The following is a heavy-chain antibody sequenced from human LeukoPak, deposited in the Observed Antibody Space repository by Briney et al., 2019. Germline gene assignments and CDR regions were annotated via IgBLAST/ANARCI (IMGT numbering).Heavy chain of an antibody. Sequence: PGGSLRLSCAASGSTFSSYSMNWVRQAPGKGLEWVSSISSSSSYIFYADSVKGRFTISRDNAKNSLYLQMNSLRAEDTAVYYCARDGTGTPYDYWGQGTLVTVSS. CDR2: ISSSSSYI. CDR1: GSTFSSYS. CDR3: ARDGTGTPYDY. D-gene: IGHD1-7*01. J-gene: IGHJ4*02. V-gene: IGHV3-21*01.